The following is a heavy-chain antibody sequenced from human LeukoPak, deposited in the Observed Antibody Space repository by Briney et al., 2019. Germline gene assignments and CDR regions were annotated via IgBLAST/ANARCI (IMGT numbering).Heavy chain of an antibody. CDR1: GFTFSSYS. Sequence: GGSLRLSCAASGFTFSSYSMNWVRQAPGKGLEWVSSISSSSSYIYYADSVKGRFTISRDNAKNSLYLQMNSLRAEDTAVYYCARVPNYGDYRSYYFDYWGQGTLVTVSS. J-gene: IGHJ4*02. CDR3: ARVPNYGDYRSYYFDY. CDR2: ISSSSSYI. D-gene: IGHD4-17*01. V-gene: IGHV3-21*01.